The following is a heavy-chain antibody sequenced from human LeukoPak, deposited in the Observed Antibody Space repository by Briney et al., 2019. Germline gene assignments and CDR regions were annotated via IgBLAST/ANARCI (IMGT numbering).Heavy chain of an antibody. CDR1: GYTFTSYA. Sequence: ASVKVSCKASGYTFTSYAIHWVRQAPGQRLEWMGWINAGNGNTKYSQKFQGRVTMTRDTSTSTVYMELNSLRAEDTAVYYCARDGGSYYRKDAFDIWGQGTMVTVSS. CDR2: INAGNGNT. CDR3: ARDGGSYYRKDAFDI. D-gene: IGHD1-26*01. V-gene: IGHV1-3*01. J-gene: IGHJ3*02.